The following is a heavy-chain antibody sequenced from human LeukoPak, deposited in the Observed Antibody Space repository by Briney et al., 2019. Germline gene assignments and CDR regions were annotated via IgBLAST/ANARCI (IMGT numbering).Heavy chain of an antibody. Sequence: GGSLRLSCATSGFTFSSYWMSWVRQAPGKGLEWVANINQHGNEKYYVDSVKGRFTISRDNAKNSLYLQMNSLRAGDTAVYYCARDARPNYYTSGSGIWGKGTLVTVSS. CDR1: GFTFSSYW. CDR3: ARDARPNYYTSGSGI. V-gene: IGHV3-7*01. D-gene: IGHD3-10*01. J-gene: IGHJ4*02. CDR2: INQHGNEK.